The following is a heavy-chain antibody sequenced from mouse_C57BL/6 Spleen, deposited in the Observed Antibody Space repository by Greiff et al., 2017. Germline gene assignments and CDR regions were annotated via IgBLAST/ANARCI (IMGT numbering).Heavy chain of an antibody. J-gene: IGHJ2*01. Sequence: VQLKESVAELVRPGASVKLSCTASGFNIKNTYMHWVKQRPEQGLEWIGRIDPANGNTKYAPKFQGKATITADTSSNTAYLQLSSLTSEDTAIYYCARAYYDYDGGFDYWGQGTTLTVSS. D-gene: IGHD2-4*01. CDR1: GFNIKNTY. CDR2: IDPANGNT. CDR3: ARAYYDYDGGFDY. V-gene: IGHV14-3*01.